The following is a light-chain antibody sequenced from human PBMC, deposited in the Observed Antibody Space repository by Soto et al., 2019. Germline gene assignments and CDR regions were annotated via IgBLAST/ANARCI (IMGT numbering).Light chain of an antibody. J-gene: IGKJ1*01. V-gene: IGKV3-15*01. Sequence: EIVMTQSPGTLSVSPGERVTLSCRASQSVSSNLAWYQQKPGQAPRLLIYGAFTRATGIPARFSGSGSGTEFTLTISSLQSEDFAVYYCQQYNTWPRMFGQGTRVEIK. CDR2: GAF. CDR3: QQYNTWPRM. CDR1: QSVSSN.